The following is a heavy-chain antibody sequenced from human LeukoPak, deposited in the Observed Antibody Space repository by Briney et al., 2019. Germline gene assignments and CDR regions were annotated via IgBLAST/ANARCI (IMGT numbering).Heavy chain of an antibody. CDR2: IKQDGSEK. Sequence: PGGSLRLSCAASGFSFSDYAMAWVRQAPGKGLEWVANIKQDGSEKYYVDSVKGRFTISRDNAKNSLYLQMNSLKAEDTAVYYCGRGYSGYGYWGQGTLVIVSS. V-gene: IGHV3-7*01. D-gene: IGHD5-12*01. CDR1: GFSFSDYA. CDR3: GRGYSGYGY. J-gene: IGHJ4*02.